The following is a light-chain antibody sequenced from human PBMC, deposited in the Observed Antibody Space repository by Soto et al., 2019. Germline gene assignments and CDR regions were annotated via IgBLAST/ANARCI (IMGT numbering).Light chain of an antibody. CDR2: AVS. Sequence: QSALTQPPSVSGSPGQSVTISCTGTSSDVGSYNRVSWYQQSPGTAPKLMIYAVSNRPSGVPDRFSGSKSGNTSSLTISGLQAEDEADYYCSSYTSSSTYVFGTGTKLTVL. J-gene: IGLJ1*01. CDR3: SSYTSSSTYV. V-gene: IGLV2-18*02. CDR1: SSDVGSYNR.